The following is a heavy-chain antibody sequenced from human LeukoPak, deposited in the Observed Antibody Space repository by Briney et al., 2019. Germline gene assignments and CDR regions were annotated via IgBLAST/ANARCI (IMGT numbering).Heavy chain of an antibody. Sequence: SETLSLTCTVSGGSISSGGYYWRWIRQHPGKGLEWIGYIYYSGSTYYNPSLKSRVTISVDTSKNQFSLKLSSVTAADTAVYYCARESSSSPFDYWGQGTLVTVSS. CDR3: ARESSSSPFDY. CDR1: GGSISSGGYY. J-gene: IGHJ4*02. V-gene: IGHV4-31*03. CDR2: IYYSGST. D-gene: IGHD6-6*01.